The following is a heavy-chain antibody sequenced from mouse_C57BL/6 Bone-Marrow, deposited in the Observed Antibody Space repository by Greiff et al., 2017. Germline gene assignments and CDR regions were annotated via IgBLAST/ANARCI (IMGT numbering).Heavy chain of an antibody. Sequence: VQLQQSGAELVRPGASVKLSCTASGFNIKDDYMHWVKQRPEQGLEWIGWIDPENGDTEYASKFQGKATITADTSSNTAYLQLSSLPSEDTAVYYCTTFGWYAMDYWGQGTSVTVSS. CDR2: IDPENGDT. V-gene: IGHV14-4*01. D-gene: IGHD2-3*01. J-gene: IGHJ4*01. CDR1: GFNIKDDY. CDR3: TTFGWYAMDY.